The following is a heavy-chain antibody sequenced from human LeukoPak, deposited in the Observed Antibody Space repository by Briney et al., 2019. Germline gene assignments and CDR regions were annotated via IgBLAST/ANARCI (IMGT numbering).Heavy chain of an antibody. CDR3: ARDLDTAMAFLNY. CDR2: ISYDGSNK. J-gene: IGHJ4*02. CDR1: GFTFSSYA. V-gene: IGHV3-30*04. D-gene: IGHD5-18*01. Sequence: PGRSLRLSCAASGFTFSSYAIHWVRQAPGKGLEWVAVISYDGSNKYYADSVKGRFTISRDNSKNTLYLQMNSLRAEDTAVYYCARDLDTAMAFLNYWGQGTLVTVSS.